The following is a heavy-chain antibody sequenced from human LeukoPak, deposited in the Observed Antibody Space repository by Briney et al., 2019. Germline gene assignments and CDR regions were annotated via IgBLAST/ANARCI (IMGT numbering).Heavy chain of an antibody. Sequence: GGSLRLSCAASGFTFSTYWMGWVRQAPGKGLEWVADIKEDGSDKYSLDSVKGRFTISRDNAKNSLYLQMNSLRAEDTAVYYCARDTYRFFDLWGRGTLVTDSS. J-gene: IGHJ2*01. V-gene: IGHV3-7*01. CDR3: ARDTYRFFDL. CDR2: IKEDGSDK. CDR1: GFTFSTYW.